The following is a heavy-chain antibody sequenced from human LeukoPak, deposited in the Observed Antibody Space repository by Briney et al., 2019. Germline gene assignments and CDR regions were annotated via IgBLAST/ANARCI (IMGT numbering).Heavy chain of an antibody. Sequence: SETLSLTCTVSGGSIISSSYYWGWIRQPPGKGLEWVGSINYSGSTYYNPSLRSRVTTSVDTSKNQFSLKVSSVNAADTAVYYCASYMVAAGTKYYFDHWGQGTLVTVSS. V-gene: IGHV4-39*01. J-gene: IGHJ4*02. D-gene: IGHD6-13*01. CDR2: INYSGST. CDR1: GGSIISSSYY. CDR3: ASYMVAAGTKYYFDH.